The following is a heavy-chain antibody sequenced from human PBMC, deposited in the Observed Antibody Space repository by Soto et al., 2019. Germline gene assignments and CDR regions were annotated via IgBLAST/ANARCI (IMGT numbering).Heavy chain of an antibody. Sequence: SGTLSLTCYVSGGSMISSSYYWGWIRQPPGKGLEWIGSIYDTGSNYYKTSLKSRVTISVDTSMNNFSLRLSSVTATDTAVYYCARLDRKTAQTGYWGRGTLVTASS. D-gene: IGHD5-18*01. V-gene: IGHV4-39*02. CDR3: ARLDRKTAQTGY. J-gene: IGHJ4*02. CDR1: GGSMISSSYY. CDR2: IYDTGSN.